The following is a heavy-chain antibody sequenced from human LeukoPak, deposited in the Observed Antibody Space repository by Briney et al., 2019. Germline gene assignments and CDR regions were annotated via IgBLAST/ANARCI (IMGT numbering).Heavy chain of an antibody. J-gene: IGHJ4*02. V-gene: IGHV3-23*01. CDR2: INPRGDST. CDR3: AKDVKGGSGYYYGSFDY. D-gene: IGHD3-22*01. Sequence: GGSLRLSCAASGFIFSSYGMSWVRQAPGKGLEWVSGINPRGDSTYYADTVKGRFTISRDNSKNTLYLHMNSLRAEDTALYFCAKDVKGGSGYYYGSFDYWGQGTLVTVTS. CDR1: GFIFSSYG.